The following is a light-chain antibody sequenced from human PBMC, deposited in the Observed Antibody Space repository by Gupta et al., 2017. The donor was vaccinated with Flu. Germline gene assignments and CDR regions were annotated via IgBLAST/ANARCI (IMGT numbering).Light chain of an antibody. J-gene: IGKJ2*01. V-gene: IGKV1-5*03. CDR2: EVY. CDR1: QSIGAW. Sequence: PSTLSSSVGDSVSITCRASQSIGAWLAWYQQMPGKAPKLLIYEVYSLESGVPSRFSGSGSGTXFTLTIXGLQPVDFATYYCLQDHNYLYTFGXGTKLEI. CDR3: LQDHNYLYT.